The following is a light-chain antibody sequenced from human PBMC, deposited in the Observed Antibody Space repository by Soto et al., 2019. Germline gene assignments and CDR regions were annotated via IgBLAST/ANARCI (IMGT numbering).Light chain of an antibody. CDR2: AAS. V-gene: IGKV1-39*01. CDR3: QQSYNAPYT. J-gene: IGKJ2*01. CDR1: QSFSSY. Sequence: DIQMTQSPSSLSASVGDRVTITCRASQSFSSYLNWYQHKPGKAPKLLIYAASSLQNEVPSRFSGSGSGTDFTLTISSLQPEDFATYYCQQSYNAPYTFGHGTKLEIK.